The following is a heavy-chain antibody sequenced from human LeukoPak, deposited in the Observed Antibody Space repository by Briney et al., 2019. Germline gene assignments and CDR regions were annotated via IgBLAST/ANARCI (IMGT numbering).Heavy chain of an antibody. J-gene: IGHJ4*02. D-gene: IGHD3-22*01. V-gene: IGHV3-23*01. CDR1: GFTFSNYG. CDR3: AKDSSAYYYLSNYFDY. CDR2: LSVSGSST. Sequence: GGSLRLSCAASGFTFSNYGMSWVRQAPGKGLEWVSGLSVSGSSTYYADSVKGRFTISRDNSRNTLYLQMNSLRAEDTAVYYCAKDSSAYYYLSNYFDYWGQGTLVTVSS.